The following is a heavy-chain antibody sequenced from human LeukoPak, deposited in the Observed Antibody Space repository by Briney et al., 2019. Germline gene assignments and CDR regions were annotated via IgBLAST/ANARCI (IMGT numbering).Heavy chain of an antibody. CDR1: GGSFSGYY. Sequence: SETLSLTCAVYGGSFSGYYWSWTRQPPGKGLEWIGEINHSGSTNYNPSLKSRVTISVDTSKNQFSLKLSSVTAADTAVYYCARVVGYYNFGNWFDPWGQGTLVTVSS. CDR3: ARVVGYYNFGNWFDP. J-gene: IGHJ5*02. V-gene: IGHV4-34*01. CDR2: INHSGST. D-gene: IGHD3-9*01.